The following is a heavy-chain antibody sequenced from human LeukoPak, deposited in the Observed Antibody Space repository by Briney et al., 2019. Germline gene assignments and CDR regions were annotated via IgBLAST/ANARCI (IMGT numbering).Heavy chain of an antibody. CDR1: GFTVSTNY. Sequence: GGSLRLSCAASGFTVSTNYMSWVRQAPGKGLEWVSVIYSGGSTYYADSVKGRFTISRDNSKNTVYLQMNSLRAEDTAVYYCARDHSCDGDCYSGMDVWGKGITVTVSS. D-gene: IGHD2-21*01. CDR2: IYSGGST. V-gene: IGHV3-53*01. CDR3: ARDHSCDGDCYSGMDV. J-gene: IGHJ6*04.